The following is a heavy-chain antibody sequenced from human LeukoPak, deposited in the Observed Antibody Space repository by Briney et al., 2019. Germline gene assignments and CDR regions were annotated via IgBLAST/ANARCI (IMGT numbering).Heavy chain of an antibody. CDR2: FSHSATT. CDR3: AGVNAPVATFDC. V-gene: IGHV4-38-2*02. J-gene: IGHJ4*02. Sequence: KSLETLSLTCKVSGYSISGTFYGAWIRQPPGKGREWIATFSHSATTYYTPSLKSPLTMSVDTSKNQFSLKLSWVTVADTAVYYCAGVNAPVATFDCWGQGTLVTVSS. D-gene: IGHD2-21*01. CDR1: GYSISGTFY.